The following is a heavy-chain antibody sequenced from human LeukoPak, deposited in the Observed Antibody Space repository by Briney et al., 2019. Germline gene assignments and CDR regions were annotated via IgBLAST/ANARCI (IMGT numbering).Heavy chain of an antibody. CDR1: GFTFSSYW. D-gene: IGHD3-10*01. J-gene: IGHJ6*02. CDR2: IKQDGSEK. CDR3: ARDREVSRYYYGSGSYSHYYYYYGMDV. V-gene: IGHV3-7*01. Sequence: GGSLRLSCAASGFTFSSYWMSWVRQAPGKGLEWVANIKQDGSEKYYVDSVKGRFTISRDNAKNSLYLQMNSLRAEDTAVYYCARDREVSRYYYGSGSYSHYYYYYGMDVWGQGTTVTVSS.